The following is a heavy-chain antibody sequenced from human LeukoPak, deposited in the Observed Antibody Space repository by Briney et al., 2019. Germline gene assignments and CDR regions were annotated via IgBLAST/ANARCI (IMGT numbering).Heavy chain of an antibody. Sequence: QSGGSLRLPCAASGFTFDDYAMHWVRQAPGKGLEWVSGISWNSARIAYADSVKGRFTISRDNAKNSLYLQMNSLRGEDTALYYCAKDRGDVGILYWYFDLWGRGTLVTVSS. J-gene: IGHJ2*01. CDR2: ISWNSARI. V-gene: IGHV3-9*01. D-gene: IGHD2-21*01. CDR3: AKDRGDVGILYWYFDL. CDR1: GFTFDDYA.